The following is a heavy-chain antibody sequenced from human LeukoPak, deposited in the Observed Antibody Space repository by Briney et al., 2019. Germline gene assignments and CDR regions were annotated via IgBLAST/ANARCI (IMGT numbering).Heavy chain of an antibody. Sequence: GASVKVSCKVSGYTLTELSMHWVRQAPGKGLEWMGGFDPEDGETIYAQKFQGRVTMTEDTSTDTAYMELSSLRSEDAAVYYCASSLGGGNYNWFDPWGQGTLVTVSS. J-gene: IGHJ5*02. V-gene: IGHV1-24*01. CDR1: GYTLTELS. D-gene: IGHD4-23*01. CDR2: FDPEDGET. CDR3: ASSLGGGNYNWFDP.